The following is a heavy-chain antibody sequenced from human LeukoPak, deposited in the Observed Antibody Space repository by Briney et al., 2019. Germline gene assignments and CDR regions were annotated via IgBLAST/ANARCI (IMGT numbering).Heavy chain of an antibody. J-gene: IGHJ5*02. Sequence: GGSLRLSCAASRFTFNSYAMSWVRQAPGKGLEWVSVIGGSNGITFYVGSVKGRFTISRDNSKDTLYLQMNSLRAEDTAVYYCARELVDYDFWSGYSTHPNWFDPWGQGTLVTVSS. CDR3: ARELVDYDFWSGYSTHPNWFDP. CDR1: RFTFNSYA. V-gene: IGHV3-23*01. D-gene: IGHD3-3*01. CDR2: IGGSNGIT.